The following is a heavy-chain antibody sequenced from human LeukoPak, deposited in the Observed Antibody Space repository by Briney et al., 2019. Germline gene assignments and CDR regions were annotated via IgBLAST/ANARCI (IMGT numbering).Heavy chain of an antibody. D-gene: IGHD7-27*01. CDR3: ARSPRPNRGYYYYYMDV. V-gene: IGHV1-18*01. Sequence: ASVKVSCKGSGYTFTSYGISWVRQGPGQGHGWMGWISVYNGNTNYAQKLQGRVTMTTDTSTSTAYVELRSLRSDDTAVYYCARSPRPNRGYYYYYMDVWGKGTTVTVSS. J-gene: IGHJ6*03. CDR1: GYTFTSYG. CDR2: ISVYNGNT.